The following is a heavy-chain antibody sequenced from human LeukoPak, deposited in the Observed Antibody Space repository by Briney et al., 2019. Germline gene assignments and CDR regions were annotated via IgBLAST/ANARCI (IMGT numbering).Heavy chain of an antibody. CDR3: ARDLRDSSGYTNGVFDY. D-gene: IGHD3-22*01. V-gene: IGHV4-4*07. J-gene: IGHJ4*02. CDR2: IYTSGST. Sequence: PSETLSLTCTVSGGSISSYYWSWIRQPAGKGLEWIGRIYTSGSTNYNPSLKSRVTVSVDKSKNQFSLKLSSVTAADTAVYYCARDLRDSSGYTNGVFDYWGQGTLVTVSS. CDR1: GGSISSYY.